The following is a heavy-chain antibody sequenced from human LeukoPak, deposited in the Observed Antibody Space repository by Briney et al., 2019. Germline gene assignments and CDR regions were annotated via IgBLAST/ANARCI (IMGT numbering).Heavy chain of an antibody. CDR3: AKDMEGP. D-gene: IGHD3-3*01. Sequence: GGSLRLSCAAYGFTLDDYAMHWVRQAPGKGLEWVSGIGWNSGSIGYADSVKGRFTISRDNAKNSLYLQMNSLRAEDTALYYCAKDMEGPWGQGTLVTVSS. CDR1: GFTLDDYA. J-gene: IGHJ5*02. V-gene: IGHV3-9*01. CDR2: IGWNSGSI.